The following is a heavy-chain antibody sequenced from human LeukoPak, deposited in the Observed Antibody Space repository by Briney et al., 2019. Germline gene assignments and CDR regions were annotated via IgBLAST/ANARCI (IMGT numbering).Heavy chain of an antibody. Sequence: GGSLRLSCATSGFTFSAYSLSWVRQAPGKGLDWVSHITRPGTTPYSAESVRGRFTISRDNAKTSLYLQMNSLRAEDTALYYCAREGGHCGGDCYPDAFDIWGQVIMVTVSS. J-gene: IGHJ3*02. D-gene: IGHD2-21*02. CDR3: AREGGHCGGDCYPDAFDI. V-gene: IGHV3-48*04. CDR2: ITRPGTTP. CDR1: GFTFSAYS.